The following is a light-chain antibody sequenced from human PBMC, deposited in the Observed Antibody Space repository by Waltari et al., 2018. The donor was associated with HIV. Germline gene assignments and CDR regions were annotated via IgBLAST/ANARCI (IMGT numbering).Light chain of an antibody. J-gene: IGKJ4*01. CDR2: KAS. CDR3: QQYNSYPLT. Sequence: IQMTQSPSTLSASVGDRVTITCRASQSISTWLAWYQQKPGEAPELLIYKASTLESGVPSRFSGSGSGTEFTLTISSLQPDDFATYYCQQYNSYPLTFGGGTKVEIK. CDR1: QSISTW. V-gene: IGKV1-5*03.